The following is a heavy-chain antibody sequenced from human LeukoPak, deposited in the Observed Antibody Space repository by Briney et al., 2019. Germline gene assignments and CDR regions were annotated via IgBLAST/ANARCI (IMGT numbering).Heavy chain of an antibody. Sequence: GGSLRLSCAASGFTFSSYWMSWVRQAPGKGLEGVANIKQDGSEKYYVDSVKGRFTISRDNAKNSLYLQMNSLRAEDTAVYYCARVSYYPYYYYYYGMDVWGKGTTVTVSS. D-gene: IGHD3-10*01. CDR3: ARVSYYPYYYYYYGMDV. J-gene: IGHJ6*04. V-gene: IGHV3-7*03. CDR2: IKQDGSEK. CDR1: GFTFSSYW.